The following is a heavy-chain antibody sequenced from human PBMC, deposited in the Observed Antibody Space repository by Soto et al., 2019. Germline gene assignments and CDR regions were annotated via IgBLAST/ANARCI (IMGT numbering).Heavy chain of an antibody. CDR1: GFTFSSYA. J-gene: IGHJ6*02. Sequence: QVQLVESGGGVVQPGRSLRLSCAASGFTFSSYAMHWVRQAPGKGLEWVAVISYDGSNKYYADSVKGRFTISRDNSKNTLYLQMNSLRAEDTAVYYCARVAAAGTLYYYFGMDVWGQGTTVTVSS. CDR3: ARVAAAGTLYYYFGMDV. CDR2: ISYDGSNK. V-gene: IGHV3-30-3*01. D-gene: IGHD6-13*01.